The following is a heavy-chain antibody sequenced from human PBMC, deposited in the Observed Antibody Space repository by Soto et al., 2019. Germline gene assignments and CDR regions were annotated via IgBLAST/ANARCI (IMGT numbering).Heavy chain of an antibody. CDR2: FSGGGGT. J-gene: IGHJ4*02. Sequence: EVQLLESGGGLVQPGGSLRLSCATSGFTFSNYAMSWVRQAPGKGLEWVSSFSGGGGTYYADSVKGRFTISRDNSKNTLYLQMNSLRSEDTALYFCARVRGTSRGWTHFDLWGQGTLVTVSS. V-gene: IGHV3-23*01. D-gene: IGHD6-19*01. CDR3: ARVRGTSRGWTHFDL. CDR1: GFTFSNYA.